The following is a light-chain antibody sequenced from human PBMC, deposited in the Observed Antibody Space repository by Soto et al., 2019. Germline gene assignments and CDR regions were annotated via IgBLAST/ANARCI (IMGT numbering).Light chain of an antibody. CDR3: QQFNSYLIT. J-gene: IGKJ5*01. Sequence: AIQLTQSPSSLSASVGDRVTITCRASQGISSALAWYQQKPGKAPKLLIYDASSLESGVPSRFSGSGSGTDFTLTFSSLQPEDFATYYGQQFNSYLITFGQGTRREIK. CDR2: DAS. CDR1: QGISSA. V-gene: IGKV1-13*02.